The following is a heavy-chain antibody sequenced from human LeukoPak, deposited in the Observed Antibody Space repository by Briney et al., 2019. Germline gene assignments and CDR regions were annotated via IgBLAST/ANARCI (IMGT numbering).Heavy chain of an antibody. CDR3: ARRGNAFDI. CDR1: GSRFTSYW. V-gene: IGHV5-51*01. J-gene: IGHJ3*02. D-gene: IGHD3-10*01. Sequence: GASLQISCKGSGSRFTSYWIGWVRQMPGKGLEGMGIIYPGDSDTRYSPSFQGQVTISADKSISTAYVQWSSLKASDTAMYFCARRGNAFDIWGQGTMVTVSS. CDR2: IYPGDSDT.